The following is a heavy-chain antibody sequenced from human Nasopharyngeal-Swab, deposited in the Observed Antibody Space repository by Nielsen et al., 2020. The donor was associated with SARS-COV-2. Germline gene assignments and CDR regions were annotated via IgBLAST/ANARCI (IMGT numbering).Heavy chain of an antibody. CDR3: AREEGITIFGVVLNNYYYGMDV. Sequence: ASVKVSCKASGYTFTGCYMHWVRQAPGQGLEWMGWINPNSGGTNYAQKFQGRVTMTRDTSISTAYMELSRLRSDDTAVYYCAREEGITIFGVVLNNYYYGMDVWGQGTTVTVSS. J-gene: IGHJ6*02. CDR1: GYTFTGCY. D-gene: IGHD3-3*01. V-gene: IGHV1-2*02. CDR2: INPNSGGT.